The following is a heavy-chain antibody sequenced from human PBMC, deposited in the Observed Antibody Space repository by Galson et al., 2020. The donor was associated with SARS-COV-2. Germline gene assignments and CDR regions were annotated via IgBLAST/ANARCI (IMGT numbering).Heavy chain of an antibody. Sequence: ASVKVSCKASGYTFTDNYIHWVRQAPGEGLAWMAWIDPNNAGANHALQLLGRVTMTTDTSISTAFMELSSLTSDDTAVYYCARDRNYYGSGRYLCDNWGQGTLITVSS. V-gene: IGHV1-2*02. CDR1: GYTFTDNY. CDR2: IDPNNAGA. J-gene: IGHJ4*02. CDR3: ARDRNYYGSGRYLCDN. D-gene: IGHD3-10*01.